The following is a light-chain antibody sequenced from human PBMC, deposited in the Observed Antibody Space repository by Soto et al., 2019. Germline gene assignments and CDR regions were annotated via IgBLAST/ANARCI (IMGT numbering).Light chain of an antibody. CDR2: KNS. CDR1: SSNIGNNY. V-gene: IGLV1-47*01. Sequence: QSVLTQAPAASGTPGQRVTISCSGSSSNIGNNYVYWYQQFPGTAPKLLIYKNSQRPSGVPDRFSASKSCTSASLAISGLRSEDEGDYYCAAWDESLSGVVFGGGTKLTVL. J-gene: IGLJ2*01. CDR3: AAWDESLSGVV.